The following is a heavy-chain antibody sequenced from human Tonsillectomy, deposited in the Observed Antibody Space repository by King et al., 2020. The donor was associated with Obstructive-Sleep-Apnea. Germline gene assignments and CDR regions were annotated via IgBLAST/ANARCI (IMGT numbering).Heavy chain of an antibody. CDR2: ISGGGSGT. Sequence: VQLVESGGGLVQPGGSLSLSCAASGFTFSSYAMNWVRQAPGKGLEGVSGISGGGSGTYYADFVKGRFTISRDNSKNTLYLQMNSLRAEDTAVYYCSKPQGYDYGSGSLDYWGQGTLATVPP. J-gene: IGHJ4*02. CDR3: SKPQGYDYGSGSLDY. CDR1: GFTFSSYA. V-gene: IGHV3-23*04. D-gene: IGHD3-10*01.